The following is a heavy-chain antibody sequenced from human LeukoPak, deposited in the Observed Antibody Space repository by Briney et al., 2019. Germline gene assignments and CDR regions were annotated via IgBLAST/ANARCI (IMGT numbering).Heavy chain of an antibody. V-gene: IGHV1-2*02. CDR2: INPNSGGT. CDR3: ARGGYSSSPYYFDY. Sequence: ASVKVSCKASGYTFTSYYMHWVRQAPGQGLEWMGWINPNSGGTNYAQKFQGRVTMTRDTSISTAYMELSRLRSDDTAVYYCARGGYSSSPYYFDYWGQGTLVTVSS. J-gene: IGHJ4*02. CDR1: GYTFTSYY. D-gene: IGHD6-13*01.